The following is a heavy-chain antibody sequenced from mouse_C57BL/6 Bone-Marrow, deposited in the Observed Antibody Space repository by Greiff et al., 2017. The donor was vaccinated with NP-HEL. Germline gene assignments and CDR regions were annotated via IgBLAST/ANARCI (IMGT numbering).Heavy chain of an antibody. CDR3: ANNWDWFAY. D-gene: IGHD4-1*01. CDR1: GFTFSDYG. J-gene: IGHJ3*01. V-gene: IGHV5-17*01. Sequence: EVHLVESGGGLVKPGGSLKLSYAASGFTFSDYGMHWVRQAPEKGLEWVAYISSGSSTIYYADTVKGRFTISRDNAKNTLFLQMTSLRSEDTAMYYCANNWDWFAYWGQGTLVTVSA. CDR2: ISSGSSTI.